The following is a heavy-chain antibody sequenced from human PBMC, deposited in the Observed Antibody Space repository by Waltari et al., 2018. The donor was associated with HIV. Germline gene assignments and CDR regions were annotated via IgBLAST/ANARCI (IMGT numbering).Heavy chain of an antibody. D-gene: IGHD3-10*01. V-gene: IGHV1-2*05. Sequence: VQLVQSGAEVKKPGASVKISCKTSGYTFTNFFLHWVRQAPGGGLERVGRFAPDSPATLPAHVLQDRLIMTGDTTTGTAYLELTSRTPNDTGFYCCARGPIVGSYANYWGQGTLVTVSS. CDR3: ARGPIVGSYANY. J-gene: IGHJ4*02. CDR1: GYTFTNFF. CDR2: FAPDSPAT.